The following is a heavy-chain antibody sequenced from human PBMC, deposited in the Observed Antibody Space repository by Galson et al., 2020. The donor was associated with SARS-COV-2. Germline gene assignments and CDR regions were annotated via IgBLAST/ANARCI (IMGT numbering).Heavy chain of an antibody. CDR2: SYHSGRT. J-gene: IGHJ4*02. V-gene: IGHV4-31*03. Sequence: SETLSLTCTVSGGSISSGYYWTWIRQPPGKGLEWVAYSYHSGRTYYNPSLKSRLTMSMDTSKNQFSLTLSSVTAADTAVYYCARGLDHHPRTIDWGQGTLVTVSS. CDR3: ARGLDHHPRTID. D-gene: IGHD3-9*01. CDR1: GGSISSGYY.